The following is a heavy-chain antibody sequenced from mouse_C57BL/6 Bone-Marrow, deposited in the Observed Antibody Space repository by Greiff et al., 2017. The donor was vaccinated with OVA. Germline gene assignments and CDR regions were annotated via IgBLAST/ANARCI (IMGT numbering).Heavy chain of an antibody. CDR3: ARGDGSSFAY. D-gene: IGHD1-3*01. V-gene: IGHV1-55*01. J-gene: IGHJ3*01. CDR1: GYTFTSYW. Sequence: QVQLQQPGAELVKPGASVKMSCKASGYTFTSYWITWVKQRPGQGLEWIGDIYPGSGSTTYHEKFKSKATLTVDTSSSTAYMQRSSLTSEDSAVYYCARGDGSSFAYWGQGTLVTVSA. CDR2: IYPGSGST.